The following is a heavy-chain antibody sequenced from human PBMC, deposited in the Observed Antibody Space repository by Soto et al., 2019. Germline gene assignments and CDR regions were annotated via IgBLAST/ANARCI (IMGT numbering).Heavy chain of an antibody. V-gene: IGHV4-39*01. J-gene: IGHJ5*02. CDR2: IYYSGNT. CDR3: ARHCVELRRLLDL. D-gene: IGHD1-7*01. Sequence: SETLSLTCTVSGGSISSTAYHWGWIRQSPGKGLEWIGSIYYSGNTYYNPSLKSRVTISVDTSRNQFSLKLSSVTATDTAIYYCARHCVELRRLLDLWGQGTLVTVSA. CDR1: GGSISSTAYH.